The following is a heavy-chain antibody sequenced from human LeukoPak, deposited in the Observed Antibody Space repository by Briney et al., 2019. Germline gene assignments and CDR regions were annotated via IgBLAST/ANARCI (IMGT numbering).Heavy chain of an antibody. D-gene: IGHD3-3*01. CDR2: IDRDGFPT. V-gene: IGHV3-74*01. Sequence: GRSLRLSCAASGFIFRDYWMLWVRQAPGKGLIWVSRIDRDGFPTIYADSVKGRFTVSRNNARNTLYLQMNNLRDDDSAVYYCAASRWSGALDFWGKGSLVSVSS. J-gene: IGHJ4*02. CDR3: AASRWSGALDF. CDR1: GFIFRDYW.